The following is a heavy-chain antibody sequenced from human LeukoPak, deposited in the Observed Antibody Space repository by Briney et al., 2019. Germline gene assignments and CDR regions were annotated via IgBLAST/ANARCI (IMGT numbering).Heavy chain of an antibody. CDR2: ISNSGGST. Sequence: GGSLRLSCAPSRFTFSSYAMSWVRQAPGKGLEWVSAISNSGGSTYYADSVKDRFTISRDNSKNTLYLQMNSLRAEDTAVYYCAKAPGGVIVWYDYWGQGTLVTVSS. CDR3: AKAPGGVIVWYDY. D-gene: IGHD3-16*02. J-gene: IGHJ4*02. V-gene: IGHV3-23*01. CDR1: RFTFSSYA.